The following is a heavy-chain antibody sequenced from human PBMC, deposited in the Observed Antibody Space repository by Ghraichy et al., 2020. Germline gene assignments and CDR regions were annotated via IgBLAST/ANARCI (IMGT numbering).Heavy chain of an antibody. CDR2: IYPADSDT. CDR1: ADIFANSW. J-gene: IGHJ4*02. CDR3: TRGPPTSPGVFDY. D-gene: IGHD3-10*01. Sequence: GESLNISCKGPADIFANSWIGWVRQMPGKGLEWMGVIYPADSDTRYSPSFQGQVTISADKSITTAYLQWSSLKASDTAMYYCTRGPPTSPGVFDYWGQGTLVIVSS. V-gene: IGHV5-51*01.